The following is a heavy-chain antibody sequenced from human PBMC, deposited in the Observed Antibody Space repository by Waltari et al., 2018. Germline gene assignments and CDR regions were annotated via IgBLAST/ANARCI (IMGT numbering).Heavy chain of an antibody. V-gene: IGHV3-15*01. D-gene: IGHD3-16*01. Sequence: EVQLVESGGGLVMPGGSLRLSCAASGFPFRNTGMSWVRQAPGKGLEWVGRIKSRSAGGTTDYTSPVKGRFTISRDDSQNTLHLQMNSLKTEDTAVYYCTTDRFDWGQGILVTVSS. CDR1: GFPFRNTG. J-gene: IGHJ4*02. CDR3: TTDRFD. CDR2: IKSRSAGGTT.